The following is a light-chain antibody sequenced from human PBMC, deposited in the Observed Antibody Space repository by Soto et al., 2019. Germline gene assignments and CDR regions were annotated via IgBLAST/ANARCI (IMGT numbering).Light chain of an antibody. CDR1: QRISGNF. V-gene: IGKV3-20*01. Sequence: EILLTQSPDTLSLSPGARAALSCRASQRISGNFLAWYLQKPGQSPRLLIYGASYTAAGIPDRFGGSGSGTGFTLTIRALEPDDCVVYFGQVYYTSPIFAVGPGTKVDI. CDR3: QVYYTSPIFA. J-gene: IGKJ3*01. CDR2: GAS.